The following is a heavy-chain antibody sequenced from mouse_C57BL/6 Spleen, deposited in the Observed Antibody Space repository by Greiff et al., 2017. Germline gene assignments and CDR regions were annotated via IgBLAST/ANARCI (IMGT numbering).Heavy chain of an antibody. Sequence: VQLQQPGAELVKPGASVKMSCKASGYTFTSYWITWVKQRPGQGLEWIGDIYPGSGSTNYNEKFKSKATLTVDTSSSTAYMQLSSLTSEDSAVYYCARRLRRGGYAMDYWGQGTSVTVSS. CDR2: IYPGSGST. J-gene: IGHJ4*01. CDR3: ARRLRRGGYAMDY. V-gene: IGHV1-55*01. CDR1: GYTFTSYW. D-gene: IGHD2-4*01.